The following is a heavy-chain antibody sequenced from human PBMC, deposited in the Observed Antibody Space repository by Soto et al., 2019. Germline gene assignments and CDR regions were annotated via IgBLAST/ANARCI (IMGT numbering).Heavy chain of an antibody. CDR1: GFTFDDYA. D-gene: IGHD4-17*01. CDR3: AKDTYGDYEGSSFDY. Sequence: EVQLVESGGGLVQPGRSLRLSCAASGFTFDDYAMHWVRQAPGKGLEGVSGISWNSGSIGYADSVKGRFTISRDNAKNSLYLQMNSLRAEDTALYYCAKDTYGDYEGSSFDYWGQGTLVTVSS. CDR2: ISWNSGSI. J-gene: IGHJ4*02. V-gene: IGHV3-9*01.